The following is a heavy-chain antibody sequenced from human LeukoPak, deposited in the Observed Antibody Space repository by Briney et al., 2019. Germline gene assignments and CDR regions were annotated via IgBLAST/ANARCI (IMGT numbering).Heavy chain of an antibody. CDR1: VGSISSISYY. D-gene: IGHD1-1*01. CDR3: ARVNWSRGNYYYMDV. V-gene: IGHV4-39*07. CDR2: IYYSGST. Sequence: SETLSLTCTVSVGSISSISYYWGWSRQPPGRGLEWIVSIYYSGSTYYNPSLKSRVTISVDTSKNQFSLKLSSVTAADTAVYYCARVNWSRGNYYYMDVWGKGTTVTVSS. J-gene: IGHJ6*03.